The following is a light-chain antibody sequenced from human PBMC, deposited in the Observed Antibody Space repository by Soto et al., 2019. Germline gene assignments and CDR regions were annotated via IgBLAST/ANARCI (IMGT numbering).Light chain of an antibody. CDR2: DNN. V-gene: IGLV1-40*01. CDR1: SSNIGAGYD. Sequence: QAVVTQPPSVSGAPGQRVTISCTGSSSNIGAGYDVHWYQQFPGTAPKLLIYDNNNRPSGVPDRFSGSKSGTSASLAITGLQAEDEADYYCQSYDDSLSTSGVFGGGTKLTVL. J-gene: IGLJ2*01. CDR3: QSYDDSLSTSGV.